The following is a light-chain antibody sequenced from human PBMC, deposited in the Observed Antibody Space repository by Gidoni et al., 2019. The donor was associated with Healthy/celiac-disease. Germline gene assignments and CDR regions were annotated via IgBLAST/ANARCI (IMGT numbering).Light chain of an antibody. CDR2: EVS. CDR3: SSYTSSSTLDVV. Sequence: QSALTQPASVSGSPGQSITISCTGTSSDVGGYNYVSWYQHHPGKAPKLMLYEVSNRPSGVSNRFSGSKSGNTASLTISGLQAEDEADYYCSSYTSSSTLDVVFGGGTKLTVL. CDR1: SSDVGGYNY. V-gene: IGLV2-14*01. J-gene: IGLJ2*01.